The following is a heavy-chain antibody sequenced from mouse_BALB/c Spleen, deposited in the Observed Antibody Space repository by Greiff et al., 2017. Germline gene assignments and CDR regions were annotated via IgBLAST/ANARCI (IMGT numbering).Heavy chain of an antibody. D-gene: IGHD1-1*01. J-gene: IGHJ3*01. V-gene: IGHV1S81*02. CDR3: ARSNYGSSPAY. CDR1: GYTFTSYY. Sequence: VQLQQPGAELVKPGASVKLSCKASGYTFTSYYMYWVKQRPGQGLEWIGGINPSNGGTNFNEKFKSKATLTVDKSSSTAYMQLSSLTSEDSAVYFCARSNYGSSPAYWGQGTLVTVSA. CDR2: INPSNGGT.